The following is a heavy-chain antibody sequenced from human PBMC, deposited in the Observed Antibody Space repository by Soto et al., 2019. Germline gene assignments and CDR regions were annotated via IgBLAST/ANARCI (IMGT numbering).Heavy chain of an antibody. CDR3: AREGRAAANDAFDI. CDR2: IWYDGSNK. V-gene: IGHV3-33*01. CDR1: GFTFSSYG. D-gene: IGHD6-13*01. J-gene: IGHJ3*02. Sequence: QVQLVESGGGVVQPGRSLRLSCAASGFTFSSYGMHWVRQAPGKGLEWVAVIWYDGSNKYYADSVKGRFTISRDNSKNTLYLQMNSLRAEHTAVSYCAREGRAAANDAFDIWGQGTMVTVSS.